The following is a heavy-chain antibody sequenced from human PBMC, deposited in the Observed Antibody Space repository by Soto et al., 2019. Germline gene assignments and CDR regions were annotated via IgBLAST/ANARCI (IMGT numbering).Heavy chain of an antibody. V-gene: IGHV3-48*02. CDR2: ISGRGTTT. CDR1: GFSFGSYS. J-gene: IGHJ6*02. Sequence: AGSLRLSCEASGFSFGSYSMNWVRQATGKGLEWVSFISGRGTTTYYADSVKGRFTVSRDNAKNSLSLEVNSLRDEDTAVYYCARLGYCSSATCKYYFYYYGMDVWGQGTTVTVSS. D-gene: IGHD2-2*01. CDR3: ARLGYCSSATCKYYFYYYGMDV.